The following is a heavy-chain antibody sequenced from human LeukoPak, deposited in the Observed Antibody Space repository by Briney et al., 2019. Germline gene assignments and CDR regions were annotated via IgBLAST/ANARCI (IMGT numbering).Heavy chain of an antibody. V-gene: IGHV4-30-4*02. CDR2: IYYNGIT. CDR1: GGSISRSDHY. CDR3: ARRGNSYYYYGLDV. D-gene: IGHD1-26*01. J-gene: IGHJ6*02. Sequence: SETLSLTCSVSGGSISRSDHYWSWIRQPPGTGLEWIGNIYYNGITYYNPSLKSRVTMSVDTSQNQFSLKLSSMTAADTAVYYCARRGNSYYYYGLDVWGQGTTVTVSS.